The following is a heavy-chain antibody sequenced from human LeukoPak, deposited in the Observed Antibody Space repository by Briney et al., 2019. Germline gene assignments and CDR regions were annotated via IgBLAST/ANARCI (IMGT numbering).Heavy chain of an antibody. V-gene: IGHV1-18*01. CDR3: ASGELLPDGYYYYYGMDV. D-gene: IGHD1-26*01. J-gene: IGHJ6*02. Sequence: ASVKVSCKASGYTFTSYGISWVRQAPGQGLEWMGWISAYNGNTNYAQKLQGRVTMTTDTSTGTAYMELRSLRSDDTAVYYCASGELLPDGYYYYYGMDVWGQGTTVTVSS. CDR1: GYTFTSYG. CDR2: ISAYNGNT.